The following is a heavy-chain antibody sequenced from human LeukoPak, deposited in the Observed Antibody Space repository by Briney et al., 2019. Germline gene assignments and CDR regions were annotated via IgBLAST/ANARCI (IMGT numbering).Heavy chain of an antibody. D-gene: IGHD6-6*01. CDR2: ISSNGKTI. CDR1: GFTFSSYN. CDR3: ARVYSSTSGKNAFDI. V-gene: IGHV3-48*01. J-gene: IGHJ3*02. Sequence: PGGSLRLSCATSGFTFSSYNMNWVRQAPGKGLEWVSFISSNGKTIHYADSVKGRFTISRDNAKNSLYLQMNSLRAEDTAVYYCARVYSSTSGKNAFDIWGQGTMVTVSS.